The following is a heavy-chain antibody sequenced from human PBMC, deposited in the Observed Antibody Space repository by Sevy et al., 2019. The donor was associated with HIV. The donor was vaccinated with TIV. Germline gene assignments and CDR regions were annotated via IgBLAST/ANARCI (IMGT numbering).Heavy chain of an antibody. CDR1: GFTFSSYA. Sequence: GGSLRLSCAASGFTFSSYAMSWVRQAPGKGLEWVSAISGSGGSTYYADSVKGRFTISGDNSKNTLYLQMNSLRAEDTAVYYCAKAPAPTPDYSKVDSWGQGTLVTVSS. CDR2: ISGSGGST. J-gene: IGHJ4*02. V-gene: IGHV3-23*01. D-gene: IGHD4-4*01. CDR3: AKAPAPTPDYSKVDS.